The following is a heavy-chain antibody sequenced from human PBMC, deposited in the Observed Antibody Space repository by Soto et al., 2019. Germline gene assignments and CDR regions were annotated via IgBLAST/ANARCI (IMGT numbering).Heavy chain of an antibody. CDR1: GFTFSSYG. D-gene: IGHD3-3*01. CDR2: ISYDGSNK. V-gene: IGHV3-30*18. CDR3: AKIKSRDYDFWSGYYLDY. Sequence: PGGSLRLSCAASGFTFSSYGMHWVRQAPGKGLEWVAVISYDGSNKYYADSVKGRFTISRDNSKNTLYLQMNSLRAEDTAVYYCAKIKSRDYDFWSGYYLDYWGQGTLVTVSS. J-gene: IGHJ4*02.